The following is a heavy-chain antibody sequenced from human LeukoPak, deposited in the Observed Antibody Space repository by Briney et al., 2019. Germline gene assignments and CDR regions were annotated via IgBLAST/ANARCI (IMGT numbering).Heavy chain of an antibody. CDR3: ARDERHYDSSGYYSKLFDY. J-gene: IGHJ4*02. CDR2: IRYDGSNK. D-gene: IGHD3-22*01. CDR1: GFTFSSYG. Sequence: SGGSLRLSCAASGFTFSSYGMHWVRQAPGKGLEWVAFIRYDGSNKYYADSVKGRFTISRDNSKNTLYLQMNSLRAEDTAVYYCARDERHYDSSGYYSKLFDYWGQGTLVTVSS. V-gene: IGHV3-30*02.